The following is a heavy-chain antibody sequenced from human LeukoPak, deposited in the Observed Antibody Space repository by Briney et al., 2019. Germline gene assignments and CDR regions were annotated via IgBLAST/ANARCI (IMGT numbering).Heavy chain of an antibody. CDR1: GFTFSSYS. CDR3: AKGAYYYYMDV. CDR2: MSCDGCST. Sequence: GGSLRLSCAASGFTFSSYSMYGVRQAPGKGLEYVSAMSCDGCSTYSADAVKGRFTISRDNSEHTLYLQMGSLRAEDMAVYYCAKGAYYYYMDVWGKGTTVTVSS. V-gene: IGHV3-64*02. D-gene: IGHD3-16*01. J-gene: IGHJ6*03.